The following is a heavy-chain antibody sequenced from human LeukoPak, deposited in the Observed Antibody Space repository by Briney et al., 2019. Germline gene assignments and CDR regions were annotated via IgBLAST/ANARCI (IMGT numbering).Heavy chain of an antibody. CDR1: GHSFTSYW. Sequence: GESLKISCKGSGHSFTSYWIGWVRQMPGKGLEWMGIIYPGDSDTRYSPSFQGQVTISADKSISTAYLQWSSLKASDTAMYYCASQGVGVRGANAFDIWGQGTMVTVSS. J-gene: IGHJ3*02. CDR2: IYPGDSDT. CDR3: ASQGVGVRGANAFDI. V-gene: IGHV5-51*01. D-gene: IGHD3-10*01.